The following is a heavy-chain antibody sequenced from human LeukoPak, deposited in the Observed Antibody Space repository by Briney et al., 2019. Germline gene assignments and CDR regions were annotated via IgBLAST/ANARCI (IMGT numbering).Heavy chain of an antibody. Sequence: PGGSLGLSCAASGFTFSSYAMSWVRQAPGKGLEWVSAISGSGGSTYYADSVKGRFTISRDNSKNTLYLQMNSLRAEDTAVYYCAKDRGGGYEAPFDPWGQGTLVTVSS. CDR2: ISGSGGST. D-gene: IGHD5-12*01. CDR1: GFTFSSYA. V-gene: IGHV3-23*01. CDR3: AKDRGGGYEAPFDP. J-gene: IGHJ5*02.